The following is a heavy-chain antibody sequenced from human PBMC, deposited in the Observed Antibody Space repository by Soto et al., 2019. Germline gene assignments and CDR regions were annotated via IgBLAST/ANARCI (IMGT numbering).Heavy chain of an antibody. CDR2: IYYSGST. J-gene: IGHJ4*02. D-gene: IGHD3-10*01. CDR1: AGSISSGDYY. V-gene: IGHV4-31*03. CDR3: ASHHGSNSGIDY. Sequence: QVQLQASGPGLVKPSQTLSLTCTVSAGSISSGDYYWNWIRQHPGKGLEWIGTIYYSGSTYYTPSLKSRLTISVDTSKDHCPLKLSSVTAADTAVYYCASHHGSNSGIDYWAQGTLVTVSS.